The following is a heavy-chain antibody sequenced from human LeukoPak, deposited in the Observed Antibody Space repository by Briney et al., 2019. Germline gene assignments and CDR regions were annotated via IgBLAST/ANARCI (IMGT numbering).Heavy chain of an antibody. J-gene: IGHJ4*02. CDR1: GGSISSYY. V-gene: IGHV4-59*01. CDR2: IYYSGST. D-gene: IGHD3-22*01. CDR3: ARLGPYYDSSGYYYDY. Sequence: PSETLSLTCTVSGGSISSYYWSWIRQPPGKGLEWIGYIYYSGSTNYNPSLKSRVTISVDTSKNQFSLKLSSVTAAGTAVYYCARLGPYYDSSGYYYDYWGQGTLVTVSS.